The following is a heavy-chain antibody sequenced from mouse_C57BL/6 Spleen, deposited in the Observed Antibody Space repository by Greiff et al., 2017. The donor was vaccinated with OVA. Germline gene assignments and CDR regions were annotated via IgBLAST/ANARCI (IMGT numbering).Heavy chain of an antibody. J-gene: IGHJ1*03. CDR2: ISSGGDYI. D-gene: IGHD2-2*01. V-gene: IGHV5-9-1*02. CDR1: GFTFSSYA. CDR3: TRGGGYDGWYFDV. Sequence: EVMLVESGEGLVKPGGSLKLSCAASGFTFSSYAMSWVRQTPEKRLEWVAYISSGGDYIYYADTVKGRFTISRDNARNTLYLQMSSLKSEDTAMYYCTRGGGYDGWYFDVWGTGTTVTVSS.